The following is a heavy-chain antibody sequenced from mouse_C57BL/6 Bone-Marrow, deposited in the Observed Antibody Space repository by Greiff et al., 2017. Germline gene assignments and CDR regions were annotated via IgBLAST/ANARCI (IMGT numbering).Heavy chain of an antibody. D-gene: IGHD1-1*01. CDR1: GFNIKDDY. Sequence: EVQLQQSGAELVRPGASVKLSCTASGFNIKDDYMHWVKQRPEQGLEWIGWIDPENGDTEYASKFQGKATITADTSSNTAYLQLSSLTSEDTAVYYCTPYYYGSSYDYYAMDYWGQGTSVTVSS. V-gene: IGHV14-4*01. J-gene: IGHJ4*01. CDR2: IDPENGDT. CDR3: TPYYYGSSYDYYAMDY.